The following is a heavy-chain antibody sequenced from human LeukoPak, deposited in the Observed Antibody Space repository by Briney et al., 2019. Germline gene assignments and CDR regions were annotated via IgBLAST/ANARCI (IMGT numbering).Heavy chain of an antibody. Sequence: GGSLRLSCAASGFTFSGYSMNWVRQAPGKGLEWASSISSSSSYIYYADSVKGRFTISRDNAKNSLYLQMNSLRAEDTAVYYCARDQPHPIVVVPAANAFDIWGQGTMVTVSS. CDR1: GFTFSGYS. CDR3: ARDQPHPIVVVPAANAFDI. CDR2: ISSSSSYI. J-gene: IGHJ3*02. D-gene: IGHD2-2*01. V-gene: IGHV3-21*01.